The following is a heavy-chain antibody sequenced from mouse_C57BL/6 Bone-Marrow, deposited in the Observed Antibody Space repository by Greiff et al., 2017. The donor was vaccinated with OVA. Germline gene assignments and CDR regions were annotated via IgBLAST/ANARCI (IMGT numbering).Heavy chain of an antibody. V-gene: IGHV5-6*01. D-gene: IGHD2-3*01. Sequence: EVQLQESGGDLVKPGGSLKLSCAASGFTFSSYGMSWVRQTPDKRLEWVATISSGGSYTYYPDSVKGRFTISRDNAKNTLYLQMSSLKSEDTAMYYCARLWLLWYFDVGGTGTTVTVSS. J-gene: IGHJ1*03. CDR3: ARLWLLWYFDV. CDR2: ISSGGSYT. CDR1: GFTFSSYG.